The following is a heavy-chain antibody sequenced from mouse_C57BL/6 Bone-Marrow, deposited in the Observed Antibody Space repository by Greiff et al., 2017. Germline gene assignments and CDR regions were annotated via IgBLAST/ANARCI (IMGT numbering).Heavy chain of an antibody. D-gene: IGHD2-4*01. CDR1: GYTFPSYT. V-gene: IGHV1-4*01. Sequence: QVQLQQSGAELARPGASVKMSCKASGYTFPSYTMHWVKQRPGQGLEWIGYINPSSGYTKYNQKFKDKATLTADKSSSTANMQLSSLTSEDSAVYSSARRPLYYYYAWFAYWRQGTLVTVSA. CDR2: INPSSGYT. J-gene: IGHJ3*01. CDR3: ARRPLYYYYAWFAY.